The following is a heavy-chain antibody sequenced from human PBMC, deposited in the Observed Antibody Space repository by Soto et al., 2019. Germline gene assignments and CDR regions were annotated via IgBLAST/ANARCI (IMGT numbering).Heavy chain of an antibody. Sequence: GGSLRLSCAASGFTFSSYGMHWVRQAPGKGLEWVAVIWYGGSNKYYADSVKGRFTISRDNSKNTLYLQMKSLRAEDTAVYYCAGDTPYQLLGYWGQGTLVTVSS. J-gene: IGHJ4*02. CDR2: IWYGGSNK. D-gene: IGHD2-2*01. CDR1: GFTFSSYG. CDR3: AGDTPYQLLGY. V-gene: IGHV3-33*01.